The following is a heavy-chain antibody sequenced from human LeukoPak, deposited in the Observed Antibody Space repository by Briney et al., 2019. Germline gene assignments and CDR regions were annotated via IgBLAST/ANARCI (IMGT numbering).Heavy chain of an antibody. CDR2: IYHSGTT. D-gene: IGHD3-10*01. CDR1: GGSISPYY. CDR3: ARHYNSGTYPLDY. Sequence: KPSETLSLTCTVSGGSISPYYWSWIRQPPGKGLEWIGHIYHSGTTTYNPSLKSRVSLLVVESQGQFSLRLTSVTAADTAVYYCARHYNSGTYPLDYWGQGTLVTVSS. J-gene: IGHJ4*02. V-gene: IGHV4-59*08.